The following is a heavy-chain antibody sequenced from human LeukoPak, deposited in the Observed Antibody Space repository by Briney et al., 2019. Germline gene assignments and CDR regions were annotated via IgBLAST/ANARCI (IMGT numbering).Heavy chain of an antibody. CDR2: ISYDGSNK. CDR3: ARAAYRDGYNQPTRYYFDY. Sequence: PGGSLRLSCAASGFTFSSYAMHWVRQAPGKGLEWVAVISYDGSNKYYADSVKGRFTISRDNSKNTLYLQMNSLRAEDTAVYYCARAAYRDGYNQPTRYYFDYWGQGTLVTVSS. V-gene: IGHV3-30*04. D-gene: IGHD5-24*01. CDR1: GFTFSSYA. J-gene: IGHJ4*02.